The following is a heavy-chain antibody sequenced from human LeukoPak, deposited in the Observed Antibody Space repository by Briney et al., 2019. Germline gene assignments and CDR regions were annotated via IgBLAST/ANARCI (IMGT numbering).Heavy chain of an antibody. J-gene: IGHJ4*02. V-gene: IGHV1-2*02. D-gene: IGHD3-22*01. Sequence: ASVKVSCKASGYTFTGYFIHWVRQAPGQGLEWMGWINPNSGGTNYAQKFQGRVTMTRDTSISTAYMELSRLRSDDTAVYYCARDERYDSSGYPFDYWGQGTLVTVSS. CDR2: INPNSGGT. CDR3: ARDERYDSSGYPFDY. CDR1: GYTFTGYF.